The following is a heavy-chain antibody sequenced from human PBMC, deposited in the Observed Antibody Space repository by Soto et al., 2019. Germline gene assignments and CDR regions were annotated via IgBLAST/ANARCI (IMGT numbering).Heavy chain of an antibody. D-gene: IGHD6-13*01. CDR1: GLTFSSYA. Sequence: HPGGSLRLSCAASGLTFSSYAMSWVRQAPGKGLEWVSAISGSGGSTYYADSVKGRFTISRDNSKNTLYLQMNSLRAEDTAVYYYVKGRVEQQLVSLWLYYFDYWGQGTLVTVSS. V-gene: IGHV3-23*01. CDR3: VKGRVEQQLVSLWLYYFDY. CDR2: ISGSGGST. J-gene: IGHJ4*02.